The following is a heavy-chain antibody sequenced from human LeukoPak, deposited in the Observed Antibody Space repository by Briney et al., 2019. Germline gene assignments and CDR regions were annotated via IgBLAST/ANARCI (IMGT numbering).Heavy chain of an antibody. D-gene: IGHD6-19*01. V-gene: IGHV3-30*04. CDR1: GFTFSSYA. CDR3: ARVGSGWEEYFQY. Sequence: GRSLRLSCAASGFTFSSYAMHWVRQAPGKGLEWVAVISYDGSNKYYADSVKGRFTISRDNSKNTLYLQMNSLRAEDTAVYYCARVGSGWEEYFQYWGQGTLVTVSS. CDR2: ISYDGSNK. J-gene: IGHJ1*01.